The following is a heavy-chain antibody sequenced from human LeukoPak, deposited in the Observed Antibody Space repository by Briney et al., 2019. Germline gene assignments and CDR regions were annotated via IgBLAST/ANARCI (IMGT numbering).Heavy chain of an antibody. D-gene: IGHD1-26*01. CDR1: GYTFTSYG. V-gene: IGHV1-2*02. J-gene: IGHJ3*01. CDR2: INPNSGGT. Sequence: ASVKVSCKASGYTFTSYGISWVRQAPGQGLEWMGWINPNSGGTNYAQKFQGRVTMTRDTSISTAYMELSRLRSDDTAVYYCARGGGSYPRSPLLTWGQGTMVTVSS. CDR3: ARGGGSYPRSPLLT.